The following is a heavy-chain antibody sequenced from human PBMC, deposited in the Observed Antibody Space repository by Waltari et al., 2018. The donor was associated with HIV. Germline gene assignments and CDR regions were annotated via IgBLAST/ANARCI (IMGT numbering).Heavy chain of an antibody. CDR3: TSLAGSSDWRGDY. V-gene: IGHV3-74*03. CDR2: INSDGSST. J-gene: IGHJ4*02. CDR1: GFTFSDYW. Sequence: EVQLVESGGGSIQPGGSLRLSCAAPGFTFSDYWMHWVRQAPGKGLVWVSRINSDGSSTMYADSVKGRFTISRDNDKNTLFLQMNSLRDDDTAVYYCTSLAGSSDWRGDYWGQGTLVTVSS. D-gene: IGHD6-25*01.